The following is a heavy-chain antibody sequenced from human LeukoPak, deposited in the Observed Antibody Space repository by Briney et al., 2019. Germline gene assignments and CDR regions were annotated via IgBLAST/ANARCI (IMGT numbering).Heavy chain of an antibody. CDR3: ARDRVGYCSGGSCKRSDY. J-gene: IGHJ4*02. CDR1: GGSSSGYY. CDR2: INHSGST. V-gene: IGHV4-34*01. Sequence: SETLSLTCAVYGGSSSGYYWSWIRQPPGKGLEWIGEINHSGSTNYNPSLKSRVTISVDTSKNQFSLKLSSVTAADTAVYYCARDRVGYCSGGSCKRSDYWGQGTLVTVSS. D-gene: IGHD2-15*01.